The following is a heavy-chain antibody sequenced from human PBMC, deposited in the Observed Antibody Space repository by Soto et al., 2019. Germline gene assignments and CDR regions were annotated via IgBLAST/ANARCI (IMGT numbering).Heavy chain of an antibody. CDR2: INSDGSST. Sequence: GSLRLSCAASGFTFSSYWMHWVRQAPGKGLVWVSRINSDGSSTSYADSVKGRFTISRDNAKNTLYLQMNSLRAEDTAVYYCVRTSLVVAAATREDYWGQGTLITVSS. CDR3: VRTSLVVAAATREDY. V-gene: IGHV3-74*01. J-gene: IGHJ4*02. D-gene: IGHD2-15*01. CDR1: GFTFSSYW.